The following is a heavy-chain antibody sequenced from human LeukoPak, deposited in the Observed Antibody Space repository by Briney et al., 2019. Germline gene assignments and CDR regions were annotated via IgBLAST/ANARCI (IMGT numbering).Heavy chain of an antibody. V-gene: IGHV4-59*01. J-gene: IGHJ4*02. Sequence: SETLSLTCTVSGGSISNYYWNWIRHPPGKGLEWIGYIYYSGTTNYNPSLKSRVSMSVDTSKNQFSLKLSSVTAADTAVYYCARGLLNHGAYHDPLDYWGQGTLVTVSS. D-gene: IGHD2-15*01. CDR2: IYYSGTT. CDR3: ARGLLNHGAYHDPLDY. CDR1: GGSISNYY.